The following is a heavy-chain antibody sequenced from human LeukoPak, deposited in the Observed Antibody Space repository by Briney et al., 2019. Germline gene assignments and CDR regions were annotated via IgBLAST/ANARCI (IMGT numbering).Heavy chain of an antibody. Sequence: GGSLRLSCAASGFIFSSYGMHRVRQAPGKGLEWVAFIRYDGSNKYYADSVKGRFTISRDNSKNTLYLQMNSLRAEDTAVYYCAKDPAFGTNFDYWGQGTLVTVSS. CDR1: GFIFSSYG. V-gene: IGHV3-30*02. D-gene: IGHD1-7*01. CDR2: IRYDGSNK. CDR3: AKDPAFGTNFDY. J-gene: IGHJ4*02.